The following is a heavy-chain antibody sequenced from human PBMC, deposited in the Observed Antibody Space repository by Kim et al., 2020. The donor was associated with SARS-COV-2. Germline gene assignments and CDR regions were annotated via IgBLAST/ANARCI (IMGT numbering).Heavy chain of an antibody. CDR1: GYTFTSYY. D-gene: IGHD4-17*01. V-gene: IGHV1-46*01. CDR3: ARAPPPDYGDYVFDY. CDR2: INPSGGST. Sequence: ASVKVSCKASGYTFTSYYMHWVRQAPGQERDGMGIINPSGGSTSYAQKFQGRVTMTRDTSTSTVYMELSSLRSEDTAVYYCARAPPPDYGDYVFDYWGQGTLVTVST. J-gene: IGHJ4*02.